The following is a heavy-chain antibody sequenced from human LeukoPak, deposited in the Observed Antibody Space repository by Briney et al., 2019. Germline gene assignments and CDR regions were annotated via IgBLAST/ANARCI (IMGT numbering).Heavy chain of an antibody. J-gene: IGHJ3*02. CDR2: IWYDGNSK. D-gene: IGHD4-17*01. Sequence: GGSLRLSCAASGFTFSSYGMHWVRKAPGKGLEWVAVIWYDGNSKYYADSVKGRFTISRDNSRSTLYLQMTSLRADDSAMYYCTRPAGDYARGGFDIWGQGTLVTVSS. CDR1: GFTFSSYG. V-gene: IGHV3-33*01. CDR3: TRPAGDYARGGFDI.